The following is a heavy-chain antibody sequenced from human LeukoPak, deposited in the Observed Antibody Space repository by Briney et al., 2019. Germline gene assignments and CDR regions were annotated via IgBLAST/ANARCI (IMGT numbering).Heavy chain of an antibody. D-gene: IGHD3-10*01. Sequence: PSETLSLTCTVSGGSISSYYWSWIRQPAGKGLEWIGRIYTSGSTNYNPSLKSRVTMSVDTSKNQFSLKLSSVTAADTAVYYCASTSITMVRGVIEEFDYWGQGTLVTVSS. CDR2: IYTSGST. V-gene: IGHV4-4*07. J-gene: IGHJ4*02. CDR1: GGSISSYY. CDR3: ASTSITMVRGVIEEFDY.